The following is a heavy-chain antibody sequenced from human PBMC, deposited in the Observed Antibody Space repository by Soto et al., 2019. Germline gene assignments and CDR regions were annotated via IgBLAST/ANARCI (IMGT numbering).Heavy chain of an antibody. CDR3: ARDGDGYNY. V-gene: IGHV4-61*01. CDR2: IYSSGST. CDR1: GGSVSSGSYY. D-gene: IGHD5-12*01. J-gene: IGHJ4*02. Sequence: QVQLQESGPGLVKPSETLSLTCTVSGGSVSSGSYYWSWIRQPPGKGLEWIGYIYSSGSTSYNPALKSRVTISVDTSKNQFSLKLSSVTAADTAVYYCARDGDGYNYWGQGTLFTVSS.